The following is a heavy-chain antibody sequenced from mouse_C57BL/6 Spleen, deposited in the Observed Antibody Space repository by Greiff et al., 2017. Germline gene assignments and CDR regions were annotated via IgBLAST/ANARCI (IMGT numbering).Heavy chain of an antibody. D-gene: IGHD1-1*01. CDR1: GYTFTSYW. CDR2: IDPSDSYT. Sequence: VQLQQPGAELVMPGASVKLSCKASGYTFTSYWMNWVKQRPGQGLEWIGEIDPSDSYTNYNQKFKGKSTLTVDKSSSTAYMQLSSLTSEGSAVYYCARGTTVGDYWGQGTTLTVSS. V-gene: IGHV1-69*01. CDR3: ARGTTVGDY. J-gene: IGHJ2*01.